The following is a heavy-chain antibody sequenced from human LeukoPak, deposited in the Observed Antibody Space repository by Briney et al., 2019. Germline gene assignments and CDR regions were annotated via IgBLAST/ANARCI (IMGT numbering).Heavy chain of an antibody. V-gene: IGHV1-46*01. J-gene: IGHJ3*02. CDR2: INPSGGST. CDR1: GYTFTNYY. CDR3: ARVANSGSYRGSHAFDI. D-gene: IGHD1-26*01. Sequence: ASVKVSCKASGYTFTNYYMHWVRQAPGQGLEWMGIINPSGGSTSYAQKFQGRVTMTRDTSTSTVYMELRSLRSEDTAVYYCARVANSGSYRGSHAFDIWGQGTMVTVSS.